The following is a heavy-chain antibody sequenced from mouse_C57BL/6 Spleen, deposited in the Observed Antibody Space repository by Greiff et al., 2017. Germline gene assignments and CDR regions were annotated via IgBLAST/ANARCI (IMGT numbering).Heavy chain of an antibody. D-gene: IGHD3-1*01. CDR2: IDPNSGGT. Sequence: QVQLQQPGAELVKPGASVKLSCKASGYTFTSYWMHWVKQRPGRGLEWIGRIDPNSGGTKYNEKFKSKATLTVDKPSSTAYMPLSSLTSEDSAVYYCASRGYDAMDYWGQGTSVTVSS. CDR1: GYTFTSYW. J-gene: IGHJ4*01. V-gene: IGHV1-72*01. CDR3: ASRGYDAMDY.